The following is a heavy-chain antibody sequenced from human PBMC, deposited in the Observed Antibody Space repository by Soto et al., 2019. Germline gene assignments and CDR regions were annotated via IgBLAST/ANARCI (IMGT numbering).Heavy chain of an antibody. CDR3: AKGSIAAPEYINY. D-gene: IGHD6-6*01. CDR1: GFTFGSYA. V-gene: IGHV3-23*01. Sequence: EVQLLESGGGLVQPGGSLRLSCAASGFTFGSYAMNWVRQAPGKGLEWVSTITASDGITYYADSVKGRFTISRDNSKNTLSLQLNSLRAEDTAVYYCAKGSIAAPEYINYWGQGTLVTVSS. J-gene: IGHJ4*02. CDR2: ITASDGIT.